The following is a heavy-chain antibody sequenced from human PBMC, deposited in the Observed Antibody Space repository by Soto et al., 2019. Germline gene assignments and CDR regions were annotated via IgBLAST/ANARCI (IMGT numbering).Heavy chain of an antibody. V-gene: IGHV3-33*01. CDR2: IWYDGSNK. CDR1: GFTFSSYG. CDR3: ARDERCSGGRCSVYYYMDI. J-gene: IGHJ6*03. D-gene: IGHD2-15*01. Sequence: GGSLRLSCAASGFTFSSYGMHWVRQAPGKGLEWVAVIWYDGSNKYYADSVKGRFTISRDNSKNTLYLQMNSLRAEDTAVYYCARDERCSGGRCSVYYYMDIWGKGTKVTVSS.